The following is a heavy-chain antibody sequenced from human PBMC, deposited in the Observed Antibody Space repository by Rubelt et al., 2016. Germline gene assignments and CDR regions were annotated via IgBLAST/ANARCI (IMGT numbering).Heavy chain of an antibody. CDR2: ISTYNGNK. Sequence: QVQLVQSGTEVKKPGASVKVSCKASGYTFTRYGISWVRQAPGQGLEWMGWISTYNGNKTYAKKFQGRVTLTTDKATGTAYMGLRSLRADDTAVYDCARAPRSTAAADYWGQGTLVTVSS. CDR1: GYTFTRYG. V-gene: IGHV1-18*01. D-gene: IGHD6-13*01. J-gene: IGHJ4*02. CDR3: ARAPRSTAAADY.